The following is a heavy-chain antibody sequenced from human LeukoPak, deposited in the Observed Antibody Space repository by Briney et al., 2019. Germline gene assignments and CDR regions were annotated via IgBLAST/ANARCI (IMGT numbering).Heavy chain of an antibody. Sequence: PGGSLRLSCAASGFTFSNAWMSWVRQAPGKGLEWVGRIKSKTDGGTTDYAAPVKGRFTISRDDSKNTLYLQMNSLKTEDTAVYYCTTSGYSYGYDAFDIWGQGTMVTVSS. CDR1: GFTFSNAW. CDR2: IKSKTDGGTT. D-gene: IGHD5-18*01. V-gene: IGHV3-15*01. CDR3: TTSGYSYGYDAFDI. J-gene: IGHJ3*02.